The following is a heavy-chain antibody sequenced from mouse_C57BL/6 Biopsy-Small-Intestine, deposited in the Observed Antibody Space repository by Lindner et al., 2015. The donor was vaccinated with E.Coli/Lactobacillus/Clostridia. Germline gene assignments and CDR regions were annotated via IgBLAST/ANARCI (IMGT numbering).Heavy chain of an antibody. Sequence: SVKVSCKASGYTFSSYGISWVRQAPGQGLEWMGWISPYNGNTNYAQKFQGRITMTTDTSTNTAYMELRGLRSDDMALYYCAREGYSSSCYFWGQGSLVTVSS. V-gene: IGHV1-84*02. CDR2: ISPYNGNT. CDR1: GYTFSSYG. CDR3: AREGYSSSCYF. D-gene: IGHD1-1*01. J-gene: IGHJ4*01.